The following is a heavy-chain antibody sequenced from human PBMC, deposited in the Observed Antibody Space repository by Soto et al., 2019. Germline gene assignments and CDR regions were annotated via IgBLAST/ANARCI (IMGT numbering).Heavy chain of an antibody. Sequence: XGSLRLSCASSVFTFSSYGMHCVRQSPGKGLEWVAVISYDGSNKYYADSVKGRFTISRDNSKNTLYLQMNSLRAEDTAVYYCAKDAGAAAAQYNWFEPWGQGTLVIVSS. D-gene: IGHD6-13*01. CDR2: ISYDGSNK. CDR1: VFTFSSYG. V-gene: IGHV3-30*18. J-gene: IGHJ5*02. CDR3: AKDAGAAAAQYNWFEP.